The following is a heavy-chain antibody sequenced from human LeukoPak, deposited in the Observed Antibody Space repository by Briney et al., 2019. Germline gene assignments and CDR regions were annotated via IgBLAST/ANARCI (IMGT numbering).Heavy chain of an antibody. CDR2: MNPNSGNT. J-gene: IGHJ6*03. V-gene: IGHV1-8*03. CDR3: ARGITIALLGGKHTRGWDYMDV. Sequence: ASVKVSCKASGYTFTSYDINWVRQATGQGLEWMGWMNPNSGNTGYAQKFQGRVTITRNTSISTAYMELSSLRSEDTAVYYCARGITIALLGGKHTRGWDYMDVWGKGATVTVSS. D-gene: IGHD3-16*01. CDR1: GYTFTSYD.